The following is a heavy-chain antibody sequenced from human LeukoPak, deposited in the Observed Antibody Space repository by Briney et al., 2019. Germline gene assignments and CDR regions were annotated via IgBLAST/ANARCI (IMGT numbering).Heavy chain of an antibody. Sequence: GGSLRLSCAVSGITFSSYAMTWVRQAPGKGLEWVSTISGSGSSTYYADSVKGRFTISRDDSKNTLYLQMNSLRAEDTAIYYCAKRGFCSSTTCSLYYYYDMDVWGQGTTVTVSS. D-gene: IGHD2-2*01. CDR1: GITFSSYA. V-gene: IGHV3-23*01. CDR3: AKRGFCSSTTCSLYYYYDMDV. J-gene: IGHJ6*02. CDR2: ISGSGSST.